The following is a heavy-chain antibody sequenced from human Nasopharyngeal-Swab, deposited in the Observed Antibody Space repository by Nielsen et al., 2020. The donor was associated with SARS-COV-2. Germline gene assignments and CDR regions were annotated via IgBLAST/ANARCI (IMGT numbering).Heavy chain of an antibody. Sequence: LSLTCAASGFTFNDYYMNWIRQAPGKGLEWVSYISSSGSTIYYADSVKGRFTISRDNAKNSLYLQMNSLRAEDTAVYHCARGRGYCSSTSCPPVAFDIWGQGTKVTVSP. CDR3: ARGRGYCSSTSCPPVAFDI. CDR2: ISSSGSTI. CDR1: GFTFNDYY. D-gene: IGHD2-2*01. J-gene: IGHJ3*02. V-gene: IGHV3-11*01.